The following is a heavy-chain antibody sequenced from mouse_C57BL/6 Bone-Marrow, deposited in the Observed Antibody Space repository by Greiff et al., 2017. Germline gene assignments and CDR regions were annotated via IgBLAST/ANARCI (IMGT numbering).Heavy chain of an antibody. D-gene: IGHD1-1*01. CDR1: GYTFTSYW. V-gene: IGHV1-55*01. Sequence: QVQLQQPGAELVKPGASVKMSCKASGYTFTSYWITWVKQRPGPGLEWIGDIYPGSGSTNYNEKFKSKATLTVDTSSSTAYMQLSSLTSEDSAVYYCARAVTTVVSNFDVWGTGTTVTVSS. CDR3: ARAVTTVVSNFDV. J-gene: IGHJ1*03. CDR2: IYPGSGST.